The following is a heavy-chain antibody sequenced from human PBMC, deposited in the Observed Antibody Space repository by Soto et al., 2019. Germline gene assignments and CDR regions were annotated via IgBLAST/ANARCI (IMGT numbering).Heavy chain of an antibody. Sequence: QVQLVQSGTEVKMPGASVKVSCKASGYTFTGYYMHWVRQVPGQGLEWMGWINSRTGVTNYAQKFQGRVTMTRDTSISTAYMEVSRLKSDDTAVYYCARDGGEYGDYDYWGQGTLVTVSS. D-gene: IGHD4-17*01. CDR1: GYTFTGYY. V-gene: IGHV1-2*02. J-gene: IGHJ4*02. CDR3: ARDGGEYGDYDY. CDR2: INSRTGVT.